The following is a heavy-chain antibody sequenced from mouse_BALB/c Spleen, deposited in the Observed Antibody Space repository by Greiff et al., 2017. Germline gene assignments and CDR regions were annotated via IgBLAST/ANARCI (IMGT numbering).Heavy chain of an antibody. J-gene: IGHJ3*01. CDR3: TRGSAAWFAY. Sequence: QVQLQQPGAELVRPGASVKLSCKASGYTFTSYWINWVKQRPGQGLEWIGNIYPSDSYTNYNQKFKDKATLTVDKSSSTAYMQLSSPTSEDSAVYYCTRGSAAWFAYWGQGTLVTVSA. CDR2: IYPSDSYT. D-gene: IGHD6-1*01. V-gene: IGHV1-69*02. CDR1: GYTFTSYW.